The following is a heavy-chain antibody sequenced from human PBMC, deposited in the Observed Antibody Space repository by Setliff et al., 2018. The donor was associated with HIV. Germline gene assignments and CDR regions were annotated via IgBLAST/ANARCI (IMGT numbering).Heavy chain of an antibody. CDR3: ARVVVRGVTFIAEYFQH. Sequence: ASVKVSCKASGYTFTSYGISWVRQAPGQELAWMGWITAYNGNTNYAQKLQGRVTMTTDTATSTAYMELRSLRSDDTAVYYCARVVVRGVTFIAEYFQHWGQGTLVTVSS. CDR2: ITAYNGNT. V-gene: IGHV1-18*01. CDR1: GYTFTSYG. D-gene: IGHD3-10*01. J-gene: IGHJ1*01.